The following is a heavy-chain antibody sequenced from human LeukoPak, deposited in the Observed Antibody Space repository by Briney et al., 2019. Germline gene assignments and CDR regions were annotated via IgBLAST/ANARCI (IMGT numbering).Heavy chain of an antibody. CDR3: ARESGIVGAPGPFDI. J-gene: IGHJ3*02. D-gene: IGHD1-26*01. Sequence: PSETLSLTCTVSVGSISSYYWSWIRQPPEKGLEWIGYIYYSGSTNYNPSLKSRVTISVDTSKNQFSLKLSSVTAADTAVYYCARESGIVGAPGPFDIWGQGTMVTVSS. CDR2: IYYSGST. V-gene: IGHV4-59*01. CDR1: VGSISSYY.